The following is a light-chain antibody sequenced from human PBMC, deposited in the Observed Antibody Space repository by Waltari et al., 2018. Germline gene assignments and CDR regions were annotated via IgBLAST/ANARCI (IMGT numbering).Light chain of an antibody. CDR2: KDS. Sequence: SYELTQPPSVSVSPGQTARITCSGEILAKKYDQWFQQKPGQAPVLVIYKDSERPSGIPERFSSSSSGTTVTLTISGAQAEDEADYYCQSADSSGNHVLFGGGTRLTVL. CDR3: QSADSSGNHVL. V-gene: IGLV3-25*02. CDR1: ILAKKY. J-gene: IGLJ2*01.